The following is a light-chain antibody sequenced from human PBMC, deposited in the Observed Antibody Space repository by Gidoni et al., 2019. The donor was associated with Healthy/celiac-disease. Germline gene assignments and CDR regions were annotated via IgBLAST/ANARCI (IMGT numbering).Light chain of an antibody. CDR3: GADHGSGSNFVFDV. CDR2: VGTGGIVG. Sequence: QPVLTPPPSASASLGASVTLTFPLSSGYSNYKVDWYQQRPGKGPRFVMRVGTGGIVGSKGDGCPERCSVVGSGRNRYLTIKNIQEEDESDYHCGADHGSGSNFVFDVCGTGTKVTVL. J-gene: IGLJ1*01. CDR1: SGYSNYK. V-gene: IGLV9-49*01.